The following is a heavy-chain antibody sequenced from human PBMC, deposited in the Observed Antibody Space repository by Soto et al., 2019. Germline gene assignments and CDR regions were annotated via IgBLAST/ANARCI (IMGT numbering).Heavy chain of an antibody. CDR1: CGSIGRYY. Sequence: ETLSLTCTVSCGSIGRYYWRWIRQPPGKGLEWIGYFYYNGSTNYKLSLKSRVTIEVATSKYQVSLKLSSVTAADTAVYYCARHTPYSSSPGDYYGMDVWGQGTTVTVSS. CDR2: FYYNGST. V-gene: IGHV4-59*08. J-gene: IGHJ6*02. D-gene: IGHD6-19*01. CDR3: ARHTPYSSSPGDYYGMDV.